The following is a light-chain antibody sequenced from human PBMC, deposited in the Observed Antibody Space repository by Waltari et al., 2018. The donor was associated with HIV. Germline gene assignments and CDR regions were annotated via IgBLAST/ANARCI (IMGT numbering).Light chain of an antibody. CDR3: QVWDSSSDHYV. CDR1: NIGTKT. CDR2: HDP. V-gene: IGLV3-21*01. Sequence: SYVLTQPPSVSVAPGQTAHVTCAGNNIGTKTVHRYQQSPGQAPVLVIHHDPDRPSGIPERVSGSSSGNTATLTISRVEAGDEADYYCQVWDSSSDHYVFGTGTKVTVL. J-gene: IGLJ1*01.